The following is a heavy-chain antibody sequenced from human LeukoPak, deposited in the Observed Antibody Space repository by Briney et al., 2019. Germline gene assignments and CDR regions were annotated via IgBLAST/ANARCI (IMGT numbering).Heavy chain of an antibody. J-gene: IGHJ6*03. CDR3: AKCFLALEAYDYYMDV. Sequence: GGSLRLSCAASGFTFSRYGMHWVRQAPGKVLEWVAVIWYDESNSYYADSVKSRFTISRDNSKKTLYLQMNSLRADDTAVYYCAKCFLALEAYDYYMDVWRKRTTVTVSS. CDR2: IWYDESNS. V-gene: IGHV3-33*06. CDR1: GFTFSRYG.